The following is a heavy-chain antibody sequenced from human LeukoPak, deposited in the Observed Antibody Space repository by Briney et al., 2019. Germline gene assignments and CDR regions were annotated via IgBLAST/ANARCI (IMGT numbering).Heavy chain of an antibody. CDR2: VEPSSGGT. CDR1: GYTFSVYY. J-gene: IGHJ4*02. Sequence: ASVKVSCKTSGYTFSVYYIHWVRQAPGQGLGWMGWVEPSSGGTTYAQKFQGRVTMTRDTSISTAYMELSSLRPDDTAVYYCARDPRDRNLPEDYWGQGTLVTVSS. V-gene: IGHV1-2*02. CDR3: ARDPRDRNLPEDY. D-gene: IGHD3-10*01.